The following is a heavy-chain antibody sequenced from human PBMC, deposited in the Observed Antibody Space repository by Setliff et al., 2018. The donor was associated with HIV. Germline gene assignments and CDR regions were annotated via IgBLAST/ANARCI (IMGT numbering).Heavy chain of an antibody. J-gene: IGHJ4*02. CDR2: IFYSGHT. V-gene: IGHV4-39*07. Sequence: PSETLSLTCTVSGGSITRSSYYWAWIRQPPGKGLEWIGYIFYSGHTFYNPSLRSRVTISVDTSKNQFSLKLSSVTAADTAVYYCARGVAAAGLWGQGTLVTVSS. D-gene: IGHD6-13*01. CDR1: GGSITRSSYY. CDR3: ARGVAAAGL.